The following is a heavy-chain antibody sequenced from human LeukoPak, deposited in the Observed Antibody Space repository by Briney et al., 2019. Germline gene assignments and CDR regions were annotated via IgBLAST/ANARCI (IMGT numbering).Heavy chain of an antibody. V-gene: IGHV1-69*02. CDR1: GGTFSSYT. Sequence: SVKVSCKASGGTFSSYTMSWVRQAPGQGLEWMGRIIPILGIANYAQKFQGRVTITADKSTSTAYMELSSLRSEDTAVYYCARGGIAAAGDTYYYYYRDVWGKGTTVTVSS. CDR2: IIPILGIA. CDR3: ARGGIAAAGDTYYYYYRDV. J-gene: IGHJ6*03. D-gene: IGHD6-13*01.